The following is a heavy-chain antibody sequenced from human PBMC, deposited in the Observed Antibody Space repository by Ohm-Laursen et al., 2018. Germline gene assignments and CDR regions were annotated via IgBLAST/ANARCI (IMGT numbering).Heavy chain of an antibody. CDR1: GLSISNSNW. D-gene: IGHD3-9*01. V-gene: IGHV4-28*01. J-gene: IGHJ4*02. CDR3: ATSPHDIMSSKDY. Sequence: SGTLSLTCAVSGLSISNSNWSGWLRQPPGKGLEWVGYLYYSGTTYYNPSLKSRVTMSVNTSKNQFSVKMTSVTAVDTAVYYCATSPHDIMSSKDYWGQGTLVTVSS. CDR2: LYYSGTT.